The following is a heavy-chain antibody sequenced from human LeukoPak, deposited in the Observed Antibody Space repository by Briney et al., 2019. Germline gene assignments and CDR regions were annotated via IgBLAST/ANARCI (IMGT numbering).Heavy chain of an antibody. CDR3: AGSILTGYYPDY. V-gene: IGHV3-30*03. CDR1: GFTFSKYS. CDR2: ISYDGSNK. Sequence: GGSLRLSCAASGFTFSKYSMYWVRQAPGKGLEYVAGISYDGSNKYYADSVKGRFTISRDNAKNSLYLQMNSLRAEDTAVYYCAGSILTGYYPDYWGQGTLVTVSS. D-gene: IGHD3-9*01. J-gene: IGHJ4*02.